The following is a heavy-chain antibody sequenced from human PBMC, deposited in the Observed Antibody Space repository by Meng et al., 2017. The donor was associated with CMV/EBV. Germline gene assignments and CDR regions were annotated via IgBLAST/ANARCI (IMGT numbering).Heavy chain of an antibody. CDR3: ARDGGGRRFLEWLLSEGGWFDP. CDR2: IKQDGSEK. CDR1: GFTFSSYW. V-gene: IGHV3-7*01. J-gene: IGHJ5*02. D-gene: IGHD3-3*01. Sequence: GGSLRLSCAASGFTFSSYWMSWVRQAPGKGLEWVANIKQDGSEKYYVDSVKGRFTISRDNAKNSLYLQMNSLRAEDTAVYYCARDGGGRRFLEWLLSEGGWFDPWGQGTLVTVPQ.